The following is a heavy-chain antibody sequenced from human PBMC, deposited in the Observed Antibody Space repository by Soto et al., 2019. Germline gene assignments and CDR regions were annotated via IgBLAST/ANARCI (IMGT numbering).Heavy chain of an antibody. CDR1: GGTFSSCA. CDR3: ARGNLYYDFWSGYYKLPYYYYYGMDV. J-gene: IGHJ6*02. D-gene: IGHD3-3*01. Sequence: SVKVSCKASGGTFSSCAISWVRQAPGQGLEWMGGIIPIFGTANYAQKFQGRVTITADESTSTAYMELSSLRSEDTAVYYCARGNLYYDFWSGYYKLPYYYYYGMDVWGQGTTVTVSS. V-gene: IGHV1-69*13. CDR2: IIPIFGTA.